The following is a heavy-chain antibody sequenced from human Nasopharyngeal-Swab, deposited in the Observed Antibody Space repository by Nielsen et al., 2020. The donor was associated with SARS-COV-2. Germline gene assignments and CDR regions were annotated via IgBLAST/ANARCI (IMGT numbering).Heavy chain of an antibody. D-gene: IGHD1-26*01. CDR1: GFTFSSYG. V-gene: IGHV3-33*01. J-gene: IGHJ4*02. Sequence: GGSLRLSCAASGFTFSSYGMHWVRQAPGKGLEWVAVIWYDGSNKYYADSVKGRFTISRDNSKNTLYLRMNSLRAEDTAVYYCAREKWELGGFDYWGQGTLVTVSS. CDR2: IWYDGSNK. CDR3: AREKWELGGFDY.